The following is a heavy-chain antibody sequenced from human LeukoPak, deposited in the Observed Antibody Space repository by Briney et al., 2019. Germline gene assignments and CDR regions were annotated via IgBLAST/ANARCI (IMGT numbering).Heavy chain of an antibody. V-gene: IGHV1-2*02. CDR3: ARLDDGLGLLWFGESNWFDP. CDR1: GYTFTGYY. D-gene: IGHD3-10*01. J-gene: IGHJ5*02. CDR2: ISPNSGGT. Sequence: ASVKVSCKASGYTFTGYYMHWVRQAPGQGLEWMGWISPNSGGTNYAQKFQGRVTMTRDTSISTAYMELSRLRSDDTAVYYCARLDDGLGLLWFGESNWFDPWGQGTLVTVSS.